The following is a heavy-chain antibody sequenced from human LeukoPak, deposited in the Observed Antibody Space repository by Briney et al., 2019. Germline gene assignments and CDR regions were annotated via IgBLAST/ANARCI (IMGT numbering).Heavy chain of an antibody. CDR2: INTNTGNP. CDR1: GYTFTSYA. Sequence: ASVKVSCKASGYTFTSYAMNWVRQAPGQGLEWMGWINTNTGNPTYAQGFTGRFVFSLDTSVSTAYLQISSLKAEDTAVYYCARSGGSYYDSSGYYTEDFDYWGQGTLVTVSS. D-gene: IGHD3-22*01. CDR3: ARSGGSYYDSSGYYTEDFDY. V-gene: IGHV7-4-1*02. J-gene: IGHJ4*02.